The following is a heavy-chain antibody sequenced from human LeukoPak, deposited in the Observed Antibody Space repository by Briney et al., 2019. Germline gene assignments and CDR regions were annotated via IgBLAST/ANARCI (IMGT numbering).Heavy chain of an antibody. Sequence: ASVKVSCKASGGTFSSYAVSWVRQAPGQGLEWMGGIIPIFGTANYAQKFQGRVTITADESTSTAYMELSSLRSEDTAVYYCARGYCSGGSCQKFDYWGQGTLVTVSS. CDR3: ARGYCSGGSCQKFDY. J-gene: IGHJ4*02. V-gene: IGHV1-69*01. CDR2: IIPIFGTA. D-gene: IGHD2-15*01. CDR1: GGTFSSYA.